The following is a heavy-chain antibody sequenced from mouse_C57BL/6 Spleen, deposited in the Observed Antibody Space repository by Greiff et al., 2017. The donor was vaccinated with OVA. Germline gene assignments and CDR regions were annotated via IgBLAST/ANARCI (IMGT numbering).Heavy chain of an antibody. Sequence: VHVKQSGPELVKPGASVKIPCKASGYTFTDYNMDWVKQSHGKSLEWIGDINPNNGGTIYNQKFKGKATLTVDKSSSTAYMELRSLTSEDTAVYYCERGGFYYGSSYFDYWGQGTTLTVAS. CDR3: ERGGFYYGSSYFDY. CDR1: GYTFTDYN. D-gene: IGHD1-1*01. V-gene: IGHV1-18*01. CDR2: INPNNGGT. J-gene: IGHJ2*01.